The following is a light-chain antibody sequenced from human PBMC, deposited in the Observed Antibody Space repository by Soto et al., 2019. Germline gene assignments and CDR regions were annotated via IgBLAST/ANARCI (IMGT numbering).Light chain of an antibody. J-gene: IGKJ1*01. CDR3: QQYGSSPQWT. CDR2: GAS. Sequence: EIVLTQSPGTLSLSPGERATLSCRASQSVSSSYLAWYQQKPGQAPRLLIYGASSRATGIPDRFSGSGSGTDFTLTSSILEPEDFAVYYCQQYGSSPQWTFGQGTKVEIK. CDR1: QSVSSSY. V-gene: IGKV3-20*01.